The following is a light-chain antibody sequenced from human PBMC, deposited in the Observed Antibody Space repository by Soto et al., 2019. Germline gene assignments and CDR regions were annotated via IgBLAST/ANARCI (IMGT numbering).Light chain of an antibody. J-gene: IGKJ4*01. V-gene: IGKV1-5*03. CDR2: KAS. CDR1: QTLTGW. Sequence: DIHMTQSPSTLSASVGDSVAITCRASQTLTGWLAWYQQKPGKAPKLLISKASNLESGVPSRFSGSGSGTDFTLTISSLQPDDFATYFGQQYTTYPLTFGGGTKVEI. CDR3: QQYTTYPLT.